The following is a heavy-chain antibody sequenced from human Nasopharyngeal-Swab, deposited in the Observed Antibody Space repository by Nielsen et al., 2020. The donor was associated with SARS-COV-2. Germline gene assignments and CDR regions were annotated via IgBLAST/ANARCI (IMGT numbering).Heavy chain of an antibody. CDR1: GFTFSNYQ. J-gene: IGHJ4*02. V-gene: IGHV3-74*01. CDR3: ARGRGSSTSMIGY. Sequence: GESQKISCAASGFTFSNYQMHWVRQAPGKGLVWVSRINGDGSSLNYADFVKGRFTISTDNAKSTLYLEMSSLRAEDTAVYYCARGRGSSTSMIGYWGQGTLVTVSS. CDR2: INGDGSSL. D-gene: IGHD2/OR15-2a*01.